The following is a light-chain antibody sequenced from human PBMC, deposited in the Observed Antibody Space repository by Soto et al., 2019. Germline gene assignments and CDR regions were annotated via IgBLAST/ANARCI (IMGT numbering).Light chain of an antibody. CDR3: KPYNNWHLT. CDR1: QSVSNN. CDR2: DEY. V-gene: IGKV3D-15*01. Sequence: ESLLTQSPGTLSLSPGSRATSSRMASQSVSNNYLAWYQQKPGQDNRILIYDEYNRATGIKARFSGSGYGREFTLTIRSMQSEDSSVYYCKPYNNWHLTLGGGTKVDIK. J-gene: IGKJ4*01.